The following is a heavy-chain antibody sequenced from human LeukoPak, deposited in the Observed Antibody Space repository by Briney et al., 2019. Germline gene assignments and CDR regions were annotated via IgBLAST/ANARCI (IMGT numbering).Heavy chain of an antibody. Sequence: GASVKVSCKASGYTFTSYGISWVRQAPGQGLEWMGWISAYNGNTNYAQKLQGRVTMTTDTSTSTAYMELRSLRSDDTAVYYCARDLGLERLATDAFDIWGQGTMVTVSS. CDR3: ARDLGLERLATDAFDI. CDR2: ISAYNGNT. J-gene: IGHJ3*02. D-gene: IGHD1-1*01. V-gene: IGHV1-18*01. CDR1: GYTFTSYG.